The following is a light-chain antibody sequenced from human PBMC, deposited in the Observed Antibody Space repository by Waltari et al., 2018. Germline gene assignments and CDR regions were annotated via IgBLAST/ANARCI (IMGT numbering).Light chain of an antibody. Sequence: DIQMTQSPSSLSASVGDRVTITCRASQSISNWLAWYQQKHGKAPNLLIYRASTLETGVPSRFSGSGSGTEFTLTISSLQPADFATYYCQQYTLLPWTFGQGTKVEL. V-gene: IGKV1-5*03. CDR1: QSISNW. CDR3: QQYTLLPWT. CDR2: RAS. J-gene: IGKJ1*01.